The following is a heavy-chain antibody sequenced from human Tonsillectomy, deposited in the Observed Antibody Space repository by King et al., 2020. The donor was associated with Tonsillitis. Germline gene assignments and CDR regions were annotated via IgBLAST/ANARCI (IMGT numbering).Heavy chain of an antibody. J-gene: IGHJ6*02. V-gene: IGHV4-59*01. Sequence: QLQESGPGLVKPSETLSLTCTVSGGSISSYYWHWIRQPPGKGLEWIWYIYYSGSTNYNPSLKSRVTISVDTSKNQFSLKLSSVTAADTAVYYCARDSGPNYYFYYGMDVWGQGTTVTVSS. CDR2: IYYSGST. CDR3: ARDSGPNYYFYYGMDV. CDR1: GGSISSYY.